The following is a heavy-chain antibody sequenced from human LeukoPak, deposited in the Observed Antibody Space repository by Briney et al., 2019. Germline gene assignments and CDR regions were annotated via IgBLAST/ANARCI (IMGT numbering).Heavy chain of an antibody. CDR1: GFTFSSYA. CDR2: ISGSGGST. D-gene: IGHD4-17*01. J-gene: IGHJ4*02. Sequence: GGSLRLSCAASGFTFSSYAMSWVRQAPGKGLEWVSAISGSGGSTYYADSVKGRFTISRDNSKNTLYLQMNSLRAEDTAVYYCARDLTPDTFTGSDYWGQGTLVTVPS. V-gene: IGHV3-23*01. CDR3: ARDLTPDTFTGSDY.